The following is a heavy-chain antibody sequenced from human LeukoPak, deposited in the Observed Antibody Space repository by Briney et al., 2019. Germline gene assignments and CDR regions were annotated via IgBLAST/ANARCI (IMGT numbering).Heavy chain of an antibody. D-gene: IGHD3-22*01. Sequence: GGSLRLSCAASGFTFSSYGMHWVRQAPGKGLEWVAFIRYDGSNKYYADSVKGRFTISRDNSKNTPYLQMNSLRAEDTAVYYCARAAVVVAPPFDYWGQGTLVTVSS. CDR1: GFTFSSYG. V-gene: IGHV3-30*02. J-gene: IGHJ4*02. CDR2: IRYDGSNK. CDR3: ARAAVVVAPPFDY.